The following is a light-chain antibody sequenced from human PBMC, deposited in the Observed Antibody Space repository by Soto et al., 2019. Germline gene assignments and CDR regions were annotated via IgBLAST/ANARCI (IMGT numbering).Light chain of an antibody. Sequence: EIVLTQSPCTLSLSPGERATLSCRASQSVTSSYLAWYQQKPGQPPRLLIYGASSSAPGIPDRFSGSGSGTDFTLTISRLEPEDFAVYYCQQYGSSALTLGPGTKVDIK. CDR3: QQYGSSALT. CDR2: GAS. V-gene: IGKV3-20*01. CDR1: QSVTSSY. J-gene: IGKJ3*01.